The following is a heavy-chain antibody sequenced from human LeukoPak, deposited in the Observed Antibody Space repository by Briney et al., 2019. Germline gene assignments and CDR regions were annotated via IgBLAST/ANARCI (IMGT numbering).Heavy chain of an antibody. CDR1: GFPFSTYV. J-gene: IGHJ4*02. Sequence: PGGSLRLSCAASGFPFSTYVMAWVRQPPGKGREGVSGVTSGGDTTYYADSVKGRFTISRDNSKNTLSLQMNGLRVEDTAVYYCMGKDINYRDYWGQGALVTVSS. D-gene: IGHD4-11*01. V-gene: IGHV3-23*01. CDR3: MGKDINYRDY. CDR2: VTSGGDTT.